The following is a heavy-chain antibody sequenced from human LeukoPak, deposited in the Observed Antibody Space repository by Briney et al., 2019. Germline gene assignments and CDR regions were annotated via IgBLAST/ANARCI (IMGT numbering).Heavy chain of an antibody. J-gene: IGHJ5*02. CDR2: INHSGST. V-gene: IGHV4-34*01. CDR1: GGSFSGYY. CDR3: ARGRYCSSTSCPNWFDP. Sequence: SETLSLTCAVYGGSFSGYYWSWIRQPPGKGLEWIGEINHSGSTNYNPSLKSRVNISVDTSKNQFSLKLSSVTAADTAVYYCARGRYCSSTSCPNWFDPWGQGTLVTVSS. D-gene: IGHD2-2*01.